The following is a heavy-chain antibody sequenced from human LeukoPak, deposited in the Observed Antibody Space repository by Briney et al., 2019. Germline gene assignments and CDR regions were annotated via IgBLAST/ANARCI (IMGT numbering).Heavy chain of an antibody. V-gene: IGHV1-18*01. J-gene: IGHJ4*02. CDR3: ARVPSSSPDY. Sequence: ASVKVSCKASGYTFTTYGISWVRQAPGQGLGWLGWISAYNGNTNYAQKLQGRVTMTTDTSTSTAYMELRSLRSDDTAVYYCARVPSSSPDYWGQGTLVTVSS. CDR2: ISAYNGNT. CDR1: GYTFTTYG.